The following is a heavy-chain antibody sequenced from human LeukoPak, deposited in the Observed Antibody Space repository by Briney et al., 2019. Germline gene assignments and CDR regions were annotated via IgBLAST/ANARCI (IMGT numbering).Heavy chain of an antibody. D-gene: IGHD3-10*01. CDR1: GYTFTGYY. CDR3: ARESAPRGDFDY. Sequence: ASVKVSCKASGYTFTGYYMHWVRQAPGQGLEWMGWINPNSGGTNYAQKLQGRVTMTTDTSTSTAYMELRSLRSDDTAVYYCARESAPRGDFDYWGQGTLVTVSS. V-gene: IGHV1-2*02. CDR2: INPNSGGT. J-gene: IGHJ4*02.